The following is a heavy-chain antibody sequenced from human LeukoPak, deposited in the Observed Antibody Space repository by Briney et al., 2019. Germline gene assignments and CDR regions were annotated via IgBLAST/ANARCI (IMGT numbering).Heavy chain of an antibody. Sequence: GGSLRLSCAASGFTFSSYGMHWVRQAPGKGLEWVAVISYDGSKKYYADSVKGRFTISRDNSKNTLYLQMNSLRAEDTAVYYCAKLDCSGGSCYGFDYYYYGMDVWGKGTTVTVSS. J-gene: IGHJ6*04. CDR3: AKLDCSGGSCYGFDYYYYGMDV. CDR1: GFTFSSYG. CDR2: ISYDGSKK. V-gene: IGHV3-30*18. D-gene: IGHD2-15*01.